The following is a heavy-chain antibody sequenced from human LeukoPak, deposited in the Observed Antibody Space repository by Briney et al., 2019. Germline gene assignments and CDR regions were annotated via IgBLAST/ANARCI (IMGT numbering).Heavy chain of an antibody. D-gene: IGHD6-6*01. CDR2: IYSGGST. CDR3: AKDLEPPYSSSPFDY. Sequence: HPGGSLRLSCAASGFTVSSNYMSWVRQAPGKGLEWVSVIYSGGSTYYADSVKGRFTISRDNSKNTLYLQMNSLRAEDTAVYYCAKDLEPPYSSSPFDYWGQGTLVTVSS. V-gene: IGHV3-53*01. CDR1: GFTVSSNY. J-gene: IGHJ4*02.